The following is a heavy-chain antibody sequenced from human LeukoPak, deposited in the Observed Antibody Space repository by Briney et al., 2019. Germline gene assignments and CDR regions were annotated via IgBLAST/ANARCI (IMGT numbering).Heavy chain of an antibody. Sequence: PGGSLRLSCAASGFTFSSHAMSWVRQAPGKGLEWVSCLTGSGGTTFCADPVKGRFTISRDNSKNTLYLQMNSLRAEDTAVYYCAKDYCSGGSCYAHMFDYWGQGALVTVSS. CDR1: GFTFSSHA. J-gene: IGHJ4*02. CDR2: LTGSGGTT. CDR3: AKDYCSGGSCYAHMFDY. V-gene: IGHV3-23*01. D-gene: IGHD2-15*01.